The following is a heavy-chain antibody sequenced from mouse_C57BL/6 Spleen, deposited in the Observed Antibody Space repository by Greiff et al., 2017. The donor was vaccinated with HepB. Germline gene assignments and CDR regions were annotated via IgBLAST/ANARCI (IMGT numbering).Heavy chain of an antibody. V-gene: IGHV1-50*01. Sequence: VPLQQPGAELVKPGASVKLSCKASGYTFTSYWMQWVKQRPGQGLEWIGEIDPSDSYPNYNQKFKGKATLTVDTSSSTAYMQLSSLTSEDSAVYYCARGGLTGTYWGQGTTLTVSS. J-gene: IGHJ2*01. CDR1: GYTFTSYW. CDR2: IDPSDSYP. CDR3: ARGGLTGTY. D-gene: IGHD4-1*01.